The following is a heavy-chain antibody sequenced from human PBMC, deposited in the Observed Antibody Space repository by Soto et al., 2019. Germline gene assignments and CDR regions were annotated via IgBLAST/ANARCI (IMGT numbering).Heavy chain of an antibody. J-gene: IGHJ4*02. V-gene: IGHV3-23*01. D-gene: IGHD3-22*01. Sequence: GGSLRLSCAASGFTFSSYAMSWVRQAPGKGLEWVSAISGSGGSTYYADSVKGRFTISRDNSKNTLYLQMNSLRAEDTAVYYCAKLGGYYYDSSGYSYFDYWGQGTLVSVSS. CDR3: AKLGGYYYDSSGYSYFDY. CDR2: ISGSGGST. CDR1: GFTFSSYA.